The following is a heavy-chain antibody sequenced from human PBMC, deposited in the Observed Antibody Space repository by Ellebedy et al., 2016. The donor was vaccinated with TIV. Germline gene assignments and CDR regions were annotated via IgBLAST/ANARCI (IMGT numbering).Heavy chain of an antibody. D-gene: IGHD2-15*01. CDR3: GRGRGYASTGRVYYFDY. CDR2: MNSNSGNT. Sequence: AASVKVSCKASGYTFTDFDINWVRQATGQGLEWVGWMNSNSGNTGSAQKFQGRVTMTRDSSISTAYMELSILRSEDTAVYYCGRGRGYASTGRVYYFDYWGQGSLVTVSS. J-gene: IGHJ4*02. V-gene: IGHV1-8*01. CDR1: GYTFTDFD.